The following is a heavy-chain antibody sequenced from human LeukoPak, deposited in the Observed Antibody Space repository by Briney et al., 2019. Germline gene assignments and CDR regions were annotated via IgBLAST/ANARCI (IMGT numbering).Heavy chain of an antibody. D-gene: IGHD3-9*01. J-gene: IGHJ3*02. Sequence: ASVKVSCKASGYTFTGYYMHWVRQAPGQGLEWMGWINPNSGGTNYAQKFQGRVTMTRDTSTSTAYMELSGLRSDDTAVYYCAAAHYDILTGYYVRAFDIWGQGTMVTVSS. V-gene: IGHV1-2*02. CDR3: AAAHYDILTGYYVRAFDI. CDR2: INPNSGGT. CDR1: GYTFTGYY.